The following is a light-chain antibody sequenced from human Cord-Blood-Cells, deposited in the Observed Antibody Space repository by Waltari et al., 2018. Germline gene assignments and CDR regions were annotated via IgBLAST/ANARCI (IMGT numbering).Light chain of an antibody. CDR1: SSDVGSYNL. Sequence: TGTSSDVGSYNLVSWYQQHPGKAPKLMIYEGSKRPSGVSNRFSGSNSGNTASLTISGLQAEDEADYYCCSYAGFWVFGGVTKLTVL. CDR3: CSYAGFWV. CDR2: EGS. J-gene: IGLJ3*02. V-gene: IGLV2-23*01.